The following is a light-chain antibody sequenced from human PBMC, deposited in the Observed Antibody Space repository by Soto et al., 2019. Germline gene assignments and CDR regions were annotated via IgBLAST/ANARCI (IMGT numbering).Light chain of an antibody. CDR2: GAS. J-gene: IGKJ1*01. V-gene: IGKV3-20*01. Sequence: TLSPATLSVSPGARASLSCRASQSVGSDLVWYRQKPGQSPRLLIYGASSRAAGIPDRFSGSGSGADFTLTISRLEPEDFAMYYCHQYGNSPHTFGQRTKVDI. CDR1: QSVGSD. CDR3: HQYGNSPHT.